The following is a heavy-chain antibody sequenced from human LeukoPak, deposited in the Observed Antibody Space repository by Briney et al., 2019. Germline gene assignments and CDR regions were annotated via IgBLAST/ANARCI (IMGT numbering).Heavy chain of an antibody. Sequence: ASVKVSCKAPGYTFTSYGISWVRQAPGQGLEWMGWISAYNGNTNYAQKLQGRVTMTTDTSTSTAYMELRSLRSDDTAVYYCARVGGGDLHDAFDIWGQGTMVTVSS. CDR3: ARVGGGDLHDAFDI. J-gene: IGHJ3*02. CDR2: ISAYNGNT. V-gene: IGHV1-18*01. D-gene: IGHD2-21*02. CDR1: GYTFTSYG.